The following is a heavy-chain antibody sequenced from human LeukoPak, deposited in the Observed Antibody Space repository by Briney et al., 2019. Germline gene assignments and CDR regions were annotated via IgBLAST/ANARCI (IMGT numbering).Heavy chain of an antibody. Sequence: GASAKDSSKHPRYTPTTYTIQWGRPAPGQRLERMGWINAGNGNTEYSQKLQGRVTITRDTSASTAYMQLSSLRSEDTAVYYCARESPQRSGYSYPYWGQGTLVTVSS. CDR1: RYTPTTYT. V-gene: IGHV1-3*01. J-gene: IGHJ4*02. CDR2: INAGNGNT. D-gene: IGHD5-18*01. CDR3: ARESPQRSGYSYPY.